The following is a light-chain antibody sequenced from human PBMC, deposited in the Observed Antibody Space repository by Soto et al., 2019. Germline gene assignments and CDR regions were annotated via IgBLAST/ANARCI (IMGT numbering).Light chain of an antibody. J-gene: IGKJ1*01. CDR2: WAS. V-gene: IGKV4-1*01. Sequence: DIVMTQSPDSLAVSLGERATINCKSSQSVLYNSNNKNYLAWFQQKRGQPPKLLIHWASTRESGVPDRFSGSGSGTEFTLTISSLQAEDVAVYYCQQYYSTSLWTFGQGTKVDIK. CDR1: QSVLYNSNNKNY. CDR3: QQYYSTSLWT.